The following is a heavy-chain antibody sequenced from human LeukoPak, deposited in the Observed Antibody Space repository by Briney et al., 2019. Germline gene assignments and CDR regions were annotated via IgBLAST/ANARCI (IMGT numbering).Heavy chain of an antibody. D-gene: IGHD6-19*01. J-gene: IGHJ4*02. Sequence: GGSLRLSCAASGFTVSSNYMSWVRQAPGKGLEWVSVIYSGGSTYYADSVKGRFTISSDHSKNTLYLQMNSLRAEDTAVYYCARERAVAGTVFDYWGQGTLVTVSS. CDR2: IYSGGST. CDR3: ARERAVAGTVFDY. V-gene: IGHV3-53*01. CDR1: GFTVSSNY.